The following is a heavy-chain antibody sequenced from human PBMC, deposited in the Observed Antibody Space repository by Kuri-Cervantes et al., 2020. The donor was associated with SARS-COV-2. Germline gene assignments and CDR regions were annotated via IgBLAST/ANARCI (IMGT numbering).Heavy chain of an antibody. J-gene: IGHJ4*02. CDR2: IKQDGSEK. CDR1: GFTFSSYA. D-gene: IGHD3-3*01. Sequence: GGSLRLSCAASGFTFSSYAMSWVRQAPGKGLEWVANIKQDGSEKYYVDSVKGRFTISRDNAKNSLYLQMNSLGAEDTAVYYCARGDFWSGYYFDYWGQGNLVTVSS. V-gene: IGHV3-7*04. CDR3: ARGDFWSGYYFDY.